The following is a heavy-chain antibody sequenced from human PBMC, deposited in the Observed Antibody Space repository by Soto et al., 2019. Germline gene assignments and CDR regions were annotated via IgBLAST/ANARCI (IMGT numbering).Heavy chain of an antibody. J-gene: IGHJ4*02. V-gene: IGHV1-3*01. CDR3: ARVIGGWYYFDY. D-gene: IGHD6-19*01. CDR1: GYTFTSYA. Sequence: QVQLVQSGAEVKKPGASVKVSCKASGYTFTSYAMHWVRPAPGQRLEWMGWINAGNGNTKYSQKFQGRVTITRDTSASTAYMELSSLRSEDTAVYYCARVIGGWYYFDYWGQGTLVTVSS. CDR2: INAGNGNT.